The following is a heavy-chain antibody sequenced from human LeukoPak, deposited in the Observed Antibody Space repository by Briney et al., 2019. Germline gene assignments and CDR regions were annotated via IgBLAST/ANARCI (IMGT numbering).Heavy chain of an antibody. CDR1: GVSINNYY. Sequence: PSETLSLTCTVSGVSINNYYWSWIRQPAGAGLEWIGRIFSGNTHYNPSLKSRVTMSVDRSKNRVSLKLTSVTAADTAVYYCARDSGQHRGYDWSHWGQGTLVTVSS. CDR2: IFSGNT. V-gene: IGHV4-4*07. J-gene: IGHJ4*02. D-gene: IGHD5-12*01. CDR3: ARDSGQHRGYDWSH.